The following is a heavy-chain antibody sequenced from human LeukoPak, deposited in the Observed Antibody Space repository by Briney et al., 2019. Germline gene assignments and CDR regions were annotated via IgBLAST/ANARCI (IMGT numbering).Heavy chain of an antibody. Sequence: PSETVSPTCTVSGGSISSSSYYWGWIRQPPGKGLEWIGSIYYSGSTYYDPSFRSRVNISVDTSKNQFSLKLSSVTAADTAVYYCARGTGTYFEYWSQGTLVTVSS. CDR2: IYYSGST. CDR1: GGSISSSSYY. J-gene: IGHJ4*02. CDR3: ARGTGTYFEY. V-gene: IGHV4-39*01. D-gene: IGHD1/OR15-1a*01.